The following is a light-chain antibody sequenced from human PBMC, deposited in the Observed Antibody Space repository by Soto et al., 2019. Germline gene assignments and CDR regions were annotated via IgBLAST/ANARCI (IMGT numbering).Light chain of an antibody. CDR3: QQSYSTLWT. Sequence: DIQFTQSPSSLSTSIGDGVTITCRASQSISSYLNWYQQKPGKAPKLLIYAASSLQSGDPSRFSGSGSGTDFTLTISSLQPEDFATYYCQQSYSTLWTFGQGTKVDIK. V-gene: IGKV1-39*01. CDR2: AAS. CDR1: QSISSY. J-gene: IGKJ1*01.